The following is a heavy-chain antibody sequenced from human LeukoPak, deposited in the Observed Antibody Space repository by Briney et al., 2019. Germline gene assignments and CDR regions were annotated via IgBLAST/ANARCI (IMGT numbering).Heavy chain of an antibody. V-gene: IGHV3-48*01. Sequence: GGSLRLSCAASGFTFSSFGMNWVRQAPGKGLEWVSYISSSGNTIYYTDSVKGRFTISRDNSKNTLYLQMNSLRAEDTAVYYCAMLGDTPDYWGQGTLVTVSS. J-gene: IGHJ4*02. CDR1: GFTFSSFG. D-gene: IGHD2-21*02. CDR3: AMLGDTPDY. CDR2: ISSSGNTI.